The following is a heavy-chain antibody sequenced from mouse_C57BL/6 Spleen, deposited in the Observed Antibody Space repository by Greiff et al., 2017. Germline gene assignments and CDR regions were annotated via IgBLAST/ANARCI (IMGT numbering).Heavy chain of an antibody. V-gene: IGHV1-39*01. CDR3: ARRKLEAWFAY. CDR2: INPNYGTT. J-gene: IGHJ3*01. CDR1: GYSFTDYN. D-gene: IGHD4-1*01. Sequence: EVQLQQSGPELVKPGASVKISCKASGYSFTDYNMNWVKQSNGKSLEWIGVINPNYGTTSYNQKFKGKATLTVDQSSSTAYMLLNSLTSEESSVCYCARRKLEAWFAYWGQGTLVTVSA.